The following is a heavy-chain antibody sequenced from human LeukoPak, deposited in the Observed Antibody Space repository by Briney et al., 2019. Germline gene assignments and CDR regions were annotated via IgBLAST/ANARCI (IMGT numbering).Heavy chain of an antibody. D-gene: IGHD2-2*03. CDR3: ARGRLDIVVVPAAILPYYYNYFYMDV. Sequence: SETLSLTCAVYGGSFSGHYWSWIRQPPGKGLEWIGEINHSGSTNYNPSLKSRVTISVDTSKNQFSLKLSSVTAADTAVYYCARGRLDIVVVPAAILPYYYNYFYMDVWGKGTTVTVSS. CDR1: GGSFSGHY. V-gene: IGHV4-34*01. CDR2: INHSGST. J-gene: IGHJ6*03.